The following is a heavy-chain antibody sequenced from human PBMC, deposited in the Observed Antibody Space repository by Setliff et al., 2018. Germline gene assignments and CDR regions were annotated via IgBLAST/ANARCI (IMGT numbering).Heavy chain of an antibody. CDR1: GLTFSNNY. D-gene: IGHD3-10*01. CDR2: INQDGSVK. V-gene: IGHV3-7*01. CDR3: ARDLIRGAPNWFDP. Sequence: LGGSLRLSCAASGLTFSNNYMSWVRQAPGKGLEWVANINQDGSVKYYADSVKGRFAISRDNAKSSLYLQMNSLRAEDTAVYYCARDLIRGAPNWFDPWGQGTLVTVSS. J-gene: IGHJ5*02.